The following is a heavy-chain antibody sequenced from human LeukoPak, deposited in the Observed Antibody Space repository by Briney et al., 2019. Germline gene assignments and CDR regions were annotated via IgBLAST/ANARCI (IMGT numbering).Heavy chain of an antibody. CDR1: GYTFTGYY. Sequence: ASVKVSCKASGYTFTGYYMHWVRQAHGQGLEWMGWINPNSGGTNYAQKFQGRVTMTRDTSISTAYMELSRLRSDDTAVYYCARVFGLLWLADTISYFDYWGQGTLVTVSS. J-gene: IGHJ4*02. V-gene: IGHV1-2*02. CDR2: INPNSGGT. CDR3: ARVFGLLWLADTISYFDY. D-gene: IGHD3-10*01.